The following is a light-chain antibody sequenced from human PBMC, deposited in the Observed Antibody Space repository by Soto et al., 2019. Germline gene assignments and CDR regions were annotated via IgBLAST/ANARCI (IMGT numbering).Light chain of an antibody. V-gene: IGKV3-11*01. Sequence: EIVLTQSPATLSLSPGARATLSCRASQSVSSYLAWYQQKPGQAPRLVIYDVSSRATGAPPRFSGSGSGTDFPLTISILEPEDFAYYYCQQRSSSYTFGQGTKLEIK. CDR1: QSVSSY. CDR3: QQRSSSYT. CDR2: DVS. J-gene: IGKJ2*01.